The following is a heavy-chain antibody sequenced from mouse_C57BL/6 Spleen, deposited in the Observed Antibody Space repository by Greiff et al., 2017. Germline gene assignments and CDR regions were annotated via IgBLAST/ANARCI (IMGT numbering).Heavy chain of an antibody. V-gene: IGHV5-15*01. CDR2: ISNLAYSN. CDR1: GFTFSDYG. Sequence: EVKLMESGGGLVQPGGSLKLSCAASGFTFSDYGMAWVRQAPRKGPEWVAFISNLAYSNYYADTVKGRFTISRENAKNTLYLEMSSLRSEDTAMYYFARQGYYGSSYGFAYWGQGTLVTVSA. J-gene: IGHJ3*01. CDR3: ARQGYYGSSYGFAY. D-gene: IGHD1-1*01.